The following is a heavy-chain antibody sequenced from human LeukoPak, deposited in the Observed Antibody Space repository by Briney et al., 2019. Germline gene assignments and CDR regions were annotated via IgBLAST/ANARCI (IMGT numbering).Heavy chain of an antibody. CDR3: ARGRAFDV. CDR2: MYPGDSDT. CDR1: GYSFSTYW. V-gene: IGHV5-51*01. D-gene: IGHD1-26*01. Sequence: GKSLKISCKGSGYSFSTYWIGWVRQMPGKGLEWMGIMYPGDSDTRYSPSFQGQVTMSADKSISTAYLQWSSLKASDTAIYYCARGRAFDVWGQGTMVTVSS. J-gene: IGHJ3*01.